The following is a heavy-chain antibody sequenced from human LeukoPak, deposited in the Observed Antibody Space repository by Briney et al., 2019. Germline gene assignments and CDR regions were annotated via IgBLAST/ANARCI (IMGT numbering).Heavy chain of an antibody. CDR2: IYHSGRT. V-gene: IGHV4-38-2*01. J-gene: IGHJ4*02. D-gene: IGHD6-6*01. CDR1: GYSISSGYY. CDR3: ARLNPKYSGSSGGY. Sequence: SETLSLTRAVSGYSISSGYYWGWIRQPPGKGLEWIGSIYHSGRTYYNPSLQSPDTISVATSKNQFSLKLSSVTAPDTAVYYCARLNPKYSGSSGGYWGQGTLVTVSS.